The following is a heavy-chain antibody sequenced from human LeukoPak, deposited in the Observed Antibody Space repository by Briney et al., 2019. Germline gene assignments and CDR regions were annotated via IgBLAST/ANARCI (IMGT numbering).Heavy chain of an antibody. D-gene: IGHD3-16*01. CDR3: AGGRREYYFDY. V-gene: IGHV3-20*04. CDR1: GFTCDDYG. J-gene: IGHJ4*02. CDR2: INWNGGST. Sequence: GGSLRLSCAASGFTCDDYGMSWVRQAPGKGLEWVSGINWNGGSTGYADSVKGRFTISRDNAKNSLYLQMNSLRAEDTALYYCAGGRREYYFDYWGQGTLVTVSS.